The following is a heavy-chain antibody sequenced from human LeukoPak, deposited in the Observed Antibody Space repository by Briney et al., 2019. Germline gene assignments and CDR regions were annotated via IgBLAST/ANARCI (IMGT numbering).Heavy chain of an antibody. J-gene: IGHJ6*03. V-gene: IGHV4-61*01. CDR2: IYYSGST. CDR3: ARGEGSSWPYYYYYYMDV. Sequence: SETLSLTCTVSGYSISSGYYWGWIRQPPGKGLEWIGYIYYSGSTNYNPSLKSRVTISVDTSKNQFSLQLSSVTAADTAVYYCARGEGSSWPYYYYYYMDVWGKGTTVTVSS. D-gene: IGHD6-13*01. CDR1: GYSISSGYY.